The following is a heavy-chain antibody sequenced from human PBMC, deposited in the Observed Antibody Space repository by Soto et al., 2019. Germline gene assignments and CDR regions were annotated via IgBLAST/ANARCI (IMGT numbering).Heavy chain of an antibody. J-gene: IGHJ5*02. Sequence: QVQQVESGGGVVQPGRSLRLSCAASGFTFSSYAMHWVRQAPGKGLEWVAVISYDGSNKYYADSEKGRFTISRDNSKNTLYLQMNSLRAEDTAVYYCARSGSGIYYNGNWFDPWGQGTLVTVSS. V-gene: IGHV3-30-3*01. CDR1: GFTFSSYA. CDR2: ISYDGSNK. D-gene: IGHD3-10*01. CDR3: ARSGSGIYYNGNWFDP.